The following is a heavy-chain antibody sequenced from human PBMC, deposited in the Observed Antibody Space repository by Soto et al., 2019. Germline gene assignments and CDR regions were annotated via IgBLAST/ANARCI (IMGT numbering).Heavy chain of an antibody. D-gene: IGHD3-3*01. CDR2: ISIYNGNT. CDR1: GYTFTNYG. V-gene: IGHV1-18*01. Sequence: ASVKVSCKASGYTFTNYGISWVRQAPGQGLEWMGWISIYNGNTKYAQKFQGRDTMTTDKSTSTAYMELRSLRSDDTAMYYSGRADSSAASGYQNWFDPWGQGTQVTVSS. J-gene: IGHJ5*02. CDR3: GRADSSAASGYQNWFDP.